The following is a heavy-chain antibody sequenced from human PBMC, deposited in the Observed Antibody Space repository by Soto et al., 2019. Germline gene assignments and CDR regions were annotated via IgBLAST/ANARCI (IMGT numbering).Heavy chain of an antibody. V-gene: IGHV3-23*01. J-gene: IGHJ4*02. D-gene: IGHD3-22*01. CDR3: ATATYDRRGYYGFKYFHS. Sequence: EVQLLESGGGLVQPGGSLRLSCAASGFTFSSYAMNWVRQAPGKGLEWVSAISGSGGRTYYADSVKGRFTISSDSSKNTLYLQMNSLRAEDTAVYYCATATYDRRGYYGFKYFHSWGQGSLVTVSS. CDR1: GFTFSSYA. CDR2: ISGSGGRT.